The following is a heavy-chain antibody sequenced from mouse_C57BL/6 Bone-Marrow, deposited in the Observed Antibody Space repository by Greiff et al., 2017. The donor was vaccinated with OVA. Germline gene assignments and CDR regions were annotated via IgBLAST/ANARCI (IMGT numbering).Heavy chain of an antibody. Sequence: EVQLQQSGPELVKPGASVKISCKASGYTFTDYYMNWVKQSHGKSLEWIGDINPNNGGTSYNQKFKGKATLTVDKSSSTAYMELRSLTSEDSAVYYCARPPPRRYAMDYWGQGTSVTVSS. CDR2: INPNNGGT. CDR3: ARPPPRRYAMDY. CDR1: GYTFTDYY. J-gene: IGHJ4*01. V-gene: IGHV1-26*01.